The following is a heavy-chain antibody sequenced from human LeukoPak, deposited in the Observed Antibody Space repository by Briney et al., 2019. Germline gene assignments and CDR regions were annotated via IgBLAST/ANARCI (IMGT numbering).Heavy chain of an antibody. D-gene: IGHD6-13*01. J-gene: IGHJ4*02. CDR1: GGSISSGSYY. CDR2: IYYSGST. Sequence: PSETLSLTCTVSGGSISSGSYYWSWIRQPPGKGLEWIGSIYYSGSTYSNPSLQSRVTISVDTSKNQFSLKLNSVTAADTAVYYCARGREAAAGTGWDYFDYWGQGTLVTVSS. CDR3: ARGREAAAGTGWDYFDY. V-gene: IGHV4-39*01.